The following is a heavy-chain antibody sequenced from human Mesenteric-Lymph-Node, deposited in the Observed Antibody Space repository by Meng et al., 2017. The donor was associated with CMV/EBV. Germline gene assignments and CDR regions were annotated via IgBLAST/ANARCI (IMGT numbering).Heavy chain of an antibody. CDR2: INPNSGGT. CDR3: ARAFYSSSWYNYYYYGMDV. D-gene: IGHD6-13*01. J-gene: IGHJ6*02. CDR1: GYTFTGYY. V-gene: IGHV1-2*02. Sequence: ASVKVSCKASGYTFTGYYMHWVRQAPGQGLEWMGWINPNSGGTNYAQKFQGRVTMTRDTSISTAYMELSRLRSDDTAVYYCARAFYSSSWYNYYYYGMDVWGQGTTVTVSS.